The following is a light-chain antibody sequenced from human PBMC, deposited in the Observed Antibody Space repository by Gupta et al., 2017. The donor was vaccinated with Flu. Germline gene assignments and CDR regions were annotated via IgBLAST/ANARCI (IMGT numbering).Light chain of an antibody. CDR2: EVS. Sequence: QSALTQPASVSGSPGQSITISCTGTSRDVGGYNYVSWYQQHPGQAPKLMISEVSNRPSGVSSRFSGSKSGNTASPTISGLQAEDEADYYCSSYTSNSNYVFGTGTKVAVL. J-gene: IGLJ1*01. CDR3: SSYTSNSNYV. CDR1: SRDVGGYNY. V-gene: IGLV2-14*01.